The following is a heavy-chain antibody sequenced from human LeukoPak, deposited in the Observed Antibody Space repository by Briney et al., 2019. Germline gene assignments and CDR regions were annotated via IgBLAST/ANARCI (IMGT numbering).Heavy chain of an antibody. Sequence: SETLSLTCSVSGGSISGYYWSWIRQPPGQGLEWIGYIYYSGSTNYNPSLKSRVIISRDTSKNQFSLNLSSVTAADTAVYYCARRSISGNSWDYFDYWGQGTLVTVSS. V-gene: IGHV4-59*08. CDR1: GGSISGYY. CDR2: IYYSGST. J-gene: IGHJ4*02. CDR3: ARRSISGNSWDYFDY. D-gene: IGHD4-23*01.